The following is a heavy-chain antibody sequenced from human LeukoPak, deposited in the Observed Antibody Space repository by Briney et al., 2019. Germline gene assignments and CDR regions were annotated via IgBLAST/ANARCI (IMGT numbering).Heavy chain of an antibody. Sequence: GGSLRLSCAASGFTFSSYGMHWVRQAPGKGLEWVAFIRYDGSNKYYADSVKGRFTISRDNSKNTLYLQMNSLRAEDTAVYYCAKDRHDTSGYYLDYWGQGTLVTVSS. CDR1: GFTFSSYG. CDR3: AKDRHDTSGYYLDY. CDR2: IRYDGSNK. J-gene: IGHJ4*02. D-gene: IGHD3-22*01. V-gene: IGHV3-30*02.